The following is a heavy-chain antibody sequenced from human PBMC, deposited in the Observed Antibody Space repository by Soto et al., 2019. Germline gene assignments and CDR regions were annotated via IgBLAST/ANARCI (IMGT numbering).Heavy chain of an antibody. V-gene: IGHV3-7*05. J-gene: IGHJ6*02. Sequence: EVQLVESGGGLVQPGGSLRLSCAASGFTFSGYWMSWVRQAPGKGLEWVANIKQDGSEQFYVDSVKGRFTISRDNAKNTLYLQISPLSAEDTAVDYCARGAVWGQGTTVTVSS. CDR3: ARGAV. CDR2: IKQDGSEQ. CDR1: GFTFSGYW.